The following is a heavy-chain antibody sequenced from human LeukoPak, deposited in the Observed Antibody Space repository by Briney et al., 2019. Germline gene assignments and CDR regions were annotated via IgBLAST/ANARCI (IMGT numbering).Heavy chain of an antibody. Sequence: SETLSLTCAVYGGSLSSYFWSWIRRPPGKGLEWIGEINHSGDTNYNPSLKSRVTISVDTSKNQFSLKFNSVTAADTAVYYCLRNFDSWGQGILVTVSS. CDR3: LRNFDS. J-gene: IGHJ4*02. CDR2: INHSGDT. CDR1: GGSLSSYF. V-gene: IGHV4-34*01.